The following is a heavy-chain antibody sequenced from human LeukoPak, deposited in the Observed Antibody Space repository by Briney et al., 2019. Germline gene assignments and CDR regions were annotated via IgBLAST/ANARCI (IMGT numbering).Heavy chain of an antibody. D-gene: IGHD2-2*02. CDR3: ARGAYCSSTSCYTGSHNNWFDP. V-gene: IGHV3-74*01. J-gene: IGHJ5*02. CDR1: GFTFSSYV. Sequence: PGGSLRLSCETAGFTFSSYVMHWVRRTPGKGLVWVSRISHDGIISYADSVKGRFTISRDNAKNSLYLQMNSLRAEDTAVYYCARGAYCSSTSCYTGSHNNWFDPWGQGTLVTVSS. CDR2: ISHDGII.